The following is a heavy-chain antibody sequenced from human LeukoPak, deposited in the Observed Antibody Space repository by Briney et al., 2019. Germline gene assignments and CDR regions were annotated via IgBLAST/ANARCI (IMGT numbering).Heavy chain of an antibody. J-gene: IGHJ4*02. D-gene: IGHD3-22*01. Sequence: SETLSLTCAVYGGSFSGYYWSWIRQPPGKGLEWIGEINHSGSTNYNPSLKSRATISVDTSKNQFSLKLSSVTAADTAVYYCARDSDYYDSSGYRLVDYWGQGTLVTVSS. CDR3: ARDSDYYDSSGYRLVDY. CDR2: INHSGST. CDR1: GGSFSGYY. V-gene: IGHV4-34*01.